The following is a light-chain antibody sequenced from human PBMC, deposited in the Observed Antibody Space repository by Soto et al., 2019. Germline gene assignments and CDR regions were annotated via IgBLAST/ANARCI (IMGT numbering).Light chain of an antibody. CDR3: ISYTGSSTSYV. CDR2: EVS. J-gene: IGLJ1*01. V-gene: IGLV2-14*01. Sequence: QSALTQPASVSGSPGQSITISCSGTSSDVGSYDHVAWYQQFPGKTPKLMIYEVSNRPSGVSSRFSGSKSGNTASLTISGIQAEDEADYYCISYTGSSTSYVFGSGTQLTVL. CDR1: SSDVGSYDH.